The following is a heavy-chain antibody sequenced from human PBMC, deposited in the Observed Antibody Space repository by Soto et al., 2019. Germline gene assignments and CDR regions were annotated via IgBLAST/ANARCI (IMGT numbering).Heavy chain of an antibody. V-gene: IGHV3-30*04. CDR2: ISYDGSNK. D-gene: IGHD3-16*02. CDR3: ARDRLRLGELSLLGYFDY. Sequence: GGSLRLSCAASGFTFSRHTMHWVRQAPGKGLEWVASISYDGSNKYYADSVKGRFTISRDNSKNTLSVQMDSLRAEDTAVFYCARDRLRLGELSLLGYFDYWGQGTLVTVSS. CDR1: GFTFSRHT. J-gene: IGHJ4*02.